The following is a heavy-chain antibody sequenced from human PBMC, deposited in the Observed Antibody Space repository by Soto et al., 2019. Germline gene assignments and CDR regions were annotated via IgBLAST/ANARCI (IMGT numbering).Heavy chain of an antibody. V-gene: IGHV4-59*08. CDR1: GDSISRLC. D-gene: IGHD5-12*01. CDR3: AAQNNGYESPFDY. CDR2: IFYSGNT. Sequence: SETLSLTCTVSGDSISRLCWTWVRQPPGKGLQWIGNIFYSGNTNYNPSLKSRVTMSVDTSKGQFSLTLSSVTAADTAVYYCAAQNNGYESPFDYWGPGALVTVSS. J-gene: IGHJ4*02.